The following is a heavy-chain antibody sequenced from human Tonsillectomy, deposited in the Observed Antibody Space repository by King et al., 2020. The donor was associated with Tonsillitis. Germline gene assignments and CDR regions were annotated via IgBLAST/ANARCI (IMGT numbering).Heavy chain of an antibody. CDR2: IRSKAYLGTT. V-gene: IGHV3-49*04. CDR3: CREKVEYAIKDYYHVYYMDV. D-gene: IGHD2-8*02. CDR1: GFTFGDYA. Sequence: VQLVESGGGLVQPGRSLRLSCTASGFTFGDYAMSWVRQAPGKGLEWVGFIRSKAYLGTTEYAASVKGRFSISRDDSKSSAYLEMNSLKTEDTAVYYCCREKVEYAIKDYYHVYYMDVWGKGITGTV. J-gene: IGHJ6*03.